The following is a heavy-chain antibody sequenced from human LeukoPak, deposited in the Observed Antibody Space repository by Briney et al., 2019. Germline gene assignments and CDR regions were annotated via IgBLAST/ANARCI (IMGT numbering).Heavy chain of an antibody. CDR3: ARQGAAGKYYYYYMDV. Sequence: GESLKISCKGSGYSFTSYWIAWVRQMPGKGLEWMGIISPGDSDTRYSPSFQGQVTISADKSINTAYLEWSSLKASDTAIYYCARQGAAGKYYYYYMDVWGKGTTVTVSS. CDR2: ISPGDSDT. CDR1: GYSFTSYW. J-gene: IGHJ6*03. V-gene: IGHV5-51*01. D-gene: IGHD6-13*01.